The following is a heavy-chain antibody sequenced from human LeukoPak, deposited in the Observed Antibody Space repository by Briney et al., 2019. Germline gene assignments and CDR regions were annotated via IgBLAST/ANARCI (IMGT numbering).Heavy chain of an antibody. J-gene: IGHJ4*02. CDR1: GFTFSSYG. CDR2: ISYDGSNK. D-gene: IGHD4-17*01. Sequence: GRSLRLSCAASGFTFSSYGMHWVRQAPGKGLEWVAVISYDGSNKYYADSVKGRFTISRDNSKNTLYLRMNSLRAEDTAVYYCARGKDYGDSPVGYWGQGTLVTVSS. CDR3: ARGKDYGDSPVGY. V-gene: IGHV3-30*03.